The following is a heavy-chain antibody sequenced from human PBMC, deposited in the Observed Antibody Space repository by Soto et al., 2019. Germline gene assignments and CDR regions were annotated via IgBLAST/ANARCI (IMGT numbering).Heavy chain of an antibody. CDR3: VREDGKVGTNSAFDY. J-gene: IGHJ4*02. CDR2: ISWNGESV. D-gene: IGHD1-26*01. Sequence: EVQLVESGGGLVQPGRSLSLSCAASGFNFDDYAMHWVRQPPGKGLEWVAGISWNGESVSYADSVKGRFTISRDNAKNSLSLHMASLRAEDTAFYYCVREDGKVGTNSAFDYWGLGALVTVSS. CDR1: GFNFDDYA. V-gene: IGHV3-9*01.